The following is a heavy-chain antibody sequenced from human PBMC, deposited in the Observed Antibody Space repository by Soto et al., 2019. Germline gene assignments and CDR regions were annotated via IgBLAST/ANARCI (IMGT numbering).Heavy chain of an antibody. J-gene: IGHJ4*02. CDR3: ARDPGFGGAYDY. CDR2: IYYSGST. CDR1: GGSISSGDYY. D-gene: IGHD3-3*01. V-gene: IGHV4-30-4*01. Sequence: QVQLQESGPGLVKPSQTLSLTCTVSGGSISSGDYYWSWIRQPPGKGLEWIGYIYYSGSTYYNPSLMSRVTISVDKSNNPFSLKLSSVTAADTAVYYCARDPGFGGAYDYWGQGTLVTVSS.